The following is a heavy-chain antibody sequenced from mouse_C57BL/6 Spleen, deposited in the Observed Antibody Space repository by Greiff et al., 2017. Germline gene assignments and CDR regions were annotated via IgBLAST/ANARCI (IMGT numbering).Heavy chain of an antibody. Sequence: VQLQQSGAELARPGASVKMSCKASGYTFTSYTMHWVKQRPGQGLEWIGYINPSSGYTKYNQKFKDKATLTADTSSSTAYMQLSSLTSEDSAVYYCARSGYYGSSPFDVWGTGTTVTVSS. V-gene: IGHV1-4*01. CDR1: GYTFTSYT. J-gene: IGHJ1*03. CDR2: INPSSGYT. D-gene: IGHD1-1*01. CDR3: ARSGYYGSSPFDV.